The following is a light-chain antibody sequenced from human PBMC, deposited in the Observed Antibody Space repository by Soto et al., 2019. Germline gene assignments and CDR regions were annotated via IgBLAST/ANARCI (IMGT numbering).Light chain of an antibody. J-gene: IGKJ1*01. CDR3: QQYGSSPQT. CDR2: AAS. V-gene: IGKV3-20*01. CDR1: QSGSSSY. Sequence: EIVLTQSPGTLSLSPGERATLSCRASQSGSSSYLAWYQQKPGQAPRPLIYAASSRATGIPDRFSGSGSGTDFILTISRLEPEDFAVYYCQQYGSSPQTFGQGTKVDIK.